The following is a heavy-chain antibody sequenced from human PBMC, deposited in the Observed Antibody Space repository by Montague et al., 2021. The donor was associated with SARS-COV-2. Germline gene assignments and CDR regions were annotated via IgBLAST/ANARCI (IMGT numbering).Heavy chain of an antibody. Sequence: SETLSLTCTVSVGSISNYYWTWTRQPPGKGLEWIGYIYDSGSANYNPSLKSRSTISVDTSNNQFSLRLSSVTAADTAVYYCARAYCGGDCHVGPWGQGILVTVSS. V-gene: IGHV4-59*01. CDR3: ARAYCGGDCHVGP. CDR2: IYDSGSA. J-gene: IGHJ5*02. CDR1: VGSISNYY. D-gene: IGHD2-21*02.